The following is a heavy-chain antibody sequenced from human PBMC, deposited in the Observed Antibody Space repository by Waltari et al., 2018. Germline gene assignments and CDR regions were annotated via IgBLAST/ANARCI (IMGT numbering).Heavy chain of an antibody. CDR3: ARENRQWLAPEPYYFDY. CDR1: GFVFSTSA. CDR2: LSKYGRNK. D-gene: IGHD6-19*01. J-gene: IGHJ4*02. Sequence: QVQLVESGGGVVQPGRSLRLSCAASGFVFSTSAMHWVRQAPGKRLGWLAVLSKYGRNKYYTDSLKGRFTISRDNSKNTMYLQMDSLRTDDTAVYYCARENRQWLAPEPYYFDYWGRGTLVTVTS. V-gene: IGHV3-30*10.